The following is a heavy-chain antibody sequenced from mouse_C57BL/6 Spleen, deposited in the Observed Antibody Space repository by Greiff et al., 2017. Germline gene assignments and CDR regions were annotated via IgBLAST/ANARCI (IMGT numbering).Heavy chain of an antibody. CDR2: IHPSDGDT. CDR3: ATHYYGSRGLDY. D-gene: IGHD1-1*01. V-gene: IGHV1-74*01. Sequence: QVQLQQPGAELVKPGASVKVSCKASGYTFTSYWMHWVKQRPGQGLEWIGRIHPSDGDTNYNQKFKGKATLTVDKSSSTAYMQLSSLTSEDSAVXDRATHYYGSRGLDYWGQGTSVTVSS. CDR1: GYTFTSYW. J-gene: IGHJ4*01.